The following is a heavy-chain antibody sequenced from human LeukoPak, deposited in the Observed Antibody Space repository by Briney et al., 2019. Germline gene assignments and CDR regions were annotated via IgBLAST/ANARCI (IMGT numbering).Heavy chain of an antibody. Sequence: PGGSLRLSCAASGFTFSGYEMNWVRQAPGKGLEWVSYISSSGGTIYYADSVKGRFTISRDNAKNSLYLQMNSLRAEDTAVYYCAREFGWSTFDYWGQGTLVTVSS. J-gene: IGHJ4*02. CDR2: ISSSGGTI. CDR1: GFTFSGYE. D-gene: IGHD6-19*01. V-gene: IGHV3-48*03. CDR3: AREFGWSTFDY.